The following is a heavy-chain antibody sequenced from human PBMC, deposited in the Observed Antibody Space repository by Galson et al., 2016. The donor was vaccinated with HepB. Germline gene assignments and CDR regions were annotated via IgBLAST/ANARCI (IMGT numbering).Heavy chain of an antibody. D-gene: IGHD5-12*01. CDR2: INPNSGGT. V-gene: IGHV1-2*02. CDR3: ARDRLGGYDYH. J-gene: IGHJ5*02. Sequence: SVKVSCKASGYTFTGYCMHWVRQAPGQGLEWMGWINPNSGGTNYAQKFQGRVTMTRDTSISTAYMELSSLRSNDTAVYYCARDRLGGYDYHWGQGTLVTVSS. CDR1: GYTFTGYC.